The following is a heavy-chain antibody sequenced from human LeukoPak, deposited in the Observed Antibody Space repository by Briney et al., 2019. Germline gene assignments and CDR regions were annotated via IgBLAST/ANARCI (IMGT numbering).Heavy chain of an antibody. CDR3: ARGVYSSSSVNWFDP. D-gene: IGHD6-6*01. J-gene: IGHJ5*02. V-gene: IGHV1-46*01. CDR2: IKPSGGST. CDR1: GGTFSSYA. Sequence: ASVKVSCKASGGTFSSYAISWVRQAPGQGLEWMGIIKPSGGSTTYAQKFQGRVTMTRDTSTSTVYMELSSLRSEDTAVYYCARGVYSSSSVNWFDPWGQGTLVTVSS.